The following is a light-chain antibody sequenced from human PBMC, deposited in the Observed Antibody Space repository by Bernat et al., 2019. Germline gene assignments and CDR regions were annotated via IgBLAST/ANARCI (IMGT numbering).Light chain of an antibody. V-gene: IGLV2-14*03. CDR2: AVA. J-gene: IGLJ1*01. Sequence: QSALTQTASVSGSPGQSITISCIGTRSDIGSYNYVSWYQQHPVNAPNLLIYAVANRPSGVSNRFSASKSGNTASLTLSGLQAEDDSDYYCSSHTTSATYVFGTGTKVTVL. CDR3: SSHTTSATYV. CDR1: RSDIGSYNY.